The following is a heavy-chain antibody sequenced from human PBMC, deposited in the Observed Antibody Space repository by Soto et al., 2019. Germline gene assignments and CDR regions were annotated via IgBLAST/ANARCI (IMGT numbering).Heavy chain of an antibody. CDR3: ARVKYRPPYYYYYGMDV. V-gene: IGHV1-18*01. Sequence: QVQLVQSGAEVKKPGASVKVSCKASGYTFTSYGISWVRQAPGQGLEWMGWISAYNGNTNYAQKLQGRVTMTTDTATSTAYMELRSPRSDDTAVYYCARVKYRPPYYYYYGMDVWGQGTTVTVSS. J-gene: IGHJ6*02. CDR1: GYTFTSYG. D-gene: IGHD2-2*02. CDR2: ISAYNGNT.